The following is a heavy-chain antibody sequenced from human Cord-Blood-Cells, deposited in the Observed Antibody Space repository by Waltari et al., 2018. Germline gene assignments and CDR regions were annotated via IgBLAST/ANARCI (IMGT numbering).Heavy chain of an antibody. V-gene: IGHV4-34*01. Sequence: QVQLQQWGAGLLKPSETLSITCAVYGGSFSGYYLSWIRQPPGKGLEWFGEINHSGSTNYNPSLKSRVTISVDTSKNQFSLKLSSVTAADTAVYYCARGGVPAAPFNWFDPWGQGTLVTVSS. J-gene: IGHJ5*02. CDR3: ARGGVPAAPFNWFDP. D-gene: IGHD2-2*01. CDR1: GGSFSGYY. CDR2: INHSGST.